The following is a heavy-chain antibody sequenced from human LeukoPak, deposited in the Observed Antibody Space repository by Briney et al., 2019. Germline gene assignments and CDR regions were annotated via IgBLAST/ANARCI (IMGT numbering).Heavy chain of an antibody. Sequence: SETLSLTCAVSGYSISSGYYWGWIRQPPGKGLEWIGSIYHSGSTYYNPSLKSRVTISVDTSKNQFSLKLGSVTAADTAVYYCARHPYCSSTSCSKNWFDPWGQGTLVTVSS. CDR1: GYSISSGYY. CDR3: ARHPYCSSTSCSKNWFDP. D-gene: IGHD2-2*01. J-gene: IGHJ5*02. V-gene: IGHV4-38-2*01. CDR2: IYHSGST.